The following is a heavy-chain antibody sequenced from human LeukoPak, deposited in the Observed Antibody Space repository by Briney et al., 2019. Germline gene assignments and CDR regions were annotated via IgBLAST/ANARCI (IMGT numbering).Heavy chain of an antibody. CDR3: SRGPIQLWLHNGMDA. CDR2: ISSSSSYI. J-gene: IGHJ6*02. CDR1: GFTFSSYS. Sequence: PGGSLRLSCAASGFTFSSYSMNWVRQAPGKGLEWVSSISSSSSYIYYADSVKGRFTISRDNAKNSLYLQMNSLKIEDTAVYYCSRGPIQLWLHNGMDAWGQGTTVTVSS. V-gene: IGHV3-21*03. D-gene: IGHD5-18*01.